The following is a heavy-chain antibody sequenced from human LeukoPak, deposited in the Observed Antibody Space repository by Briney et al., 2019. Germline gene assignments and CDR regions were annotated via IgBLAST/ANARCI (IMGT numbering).Heavy chain of an antibody. CDR3: ASDAVGATGYYYYMDV. J-gene: IGHJ6*03. Sequence: SVKVSCKASGGTFSSYAISWVRQAPGQGLEWMGGIIPIFGTANYAQKFQGGVTITTDESTSTAYMELSSLRSEDTAVYYCASDAVGATGYYYYMDVWGKGTTVTVSS. V-gene: IGHV1-69*05. D-gene: IGHD1-26*01. CDR2: IIPIFGTA. CDR1: GGTFSSYA.